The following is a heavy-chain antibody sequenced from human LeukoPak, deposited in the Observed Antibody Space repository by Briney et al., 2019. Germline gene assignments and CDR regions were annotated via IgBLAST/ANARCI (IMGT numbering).Heavy chain of an antibody. D-gene: IGHD2/OR15-2a*01. CDR2: LSYTGKT. V-gene: IGHV4-59*02. CDR3: SEGYFEPFDH. CDR1: GVSVSTSH. Sequence: SETLSLTCNVSGVSVSTSHWNWIRQRQGKGRVWSGCLSYTGKTDYNPSLKSRVSISLGSSTNHFSLKPTSVTAADTAVYYCSEGYFEPFDHWGQGILVTVSS. J-gene: IGHJ4*02.